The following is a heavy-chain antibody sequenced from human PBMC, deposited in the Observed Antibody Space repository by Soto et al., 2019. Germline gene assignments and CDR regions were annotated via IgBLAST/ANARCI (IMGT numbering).Heavy chain of an antibody. CDR3: VRDGSPGTTGYVFFDH. CDR2: ISSSGDST. D-gene: IGHD3-9*01. Sequence: EVQLVESGGDLVQPGGSLRLSCAGSGFTFSSYEMNWVRQAPGKGLEWVSYISSSGDSTHYADSVRGRFTVSRDNARDSLFLQMYSLRAEDTAVYYCVRDGSPGTTGYVFFDHWGRGPLVTVSS. V-gene: IGHV3-48*03. J-gene: IGHJ4*02. CDR1: GFTFSSYE.